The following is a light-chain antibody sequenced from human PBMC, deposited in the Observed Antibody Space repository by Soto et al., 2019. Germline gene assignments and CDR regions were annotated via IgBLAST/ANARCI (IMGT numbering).Light chain of an antibody. Sequence: QSVLTQSPSASASLGASVKLNCTLSSEHSSYVIAWHQQQPEKGPRYLMRLNVDGSHIKGDGIPDRFSGSSSGAERYLTISSLQSEDEADYYCHTWGGSIHVFGGGTKLTVL. CDR3: HTWGGSIHV. J-gene: IGLJ2*01. CDR2: LNVDGSH. V-gene: IGLV4-69*01. CDR1: SEHSSYV.